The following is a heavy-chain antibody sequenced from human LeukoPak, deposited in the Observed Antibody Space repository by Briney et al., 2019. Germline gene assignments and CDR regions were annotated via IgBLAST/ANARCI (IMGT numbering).Heavy chain of an antibody. D-gene: IGHD2-2*01. Sequence: GGSLRLSCAASGFTFSSYAMSWVRQAPGKGLEWVSSISSSSSYIYYADSVKGRFTISRDNAKNSLYLQMNSLRAEDTAVYYCARRIIVVVPAASYYYYMDVWGKGTTVTISS. V-gene: IGHV3-21*01. CDR3: ARRIIVVVPAASYYYYMDV. J-gene: IGHJ6*03. CDR2: ISSSSSYI. CDR1: GFTFSSYA.